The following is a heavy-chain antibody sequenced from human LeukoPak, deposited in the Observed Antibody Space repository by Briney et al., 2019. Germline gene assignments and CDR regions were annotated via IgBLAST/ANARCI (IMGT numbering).Heavy chain of an antibody. V-gene: IGHV4-38-2*02. D-gene: IGHD2-2*01. J-gene: IGHJ5*02. CDR1: GYAMRGGCY. CDR2: IYHSGSP. CDR3: ARDTDIVVVPAVKYNWFDP. Sequence: ASETLSLTRTVWGYAMRGGCYWGWIRQPPGKGLEWIGSIYHSGSPYYNPSLKSRVTISVDTSKNQFSLKLSSVTAADTAVYYCARDTDIVVVPAVKYNWFDPWGQGTLVTVSS.